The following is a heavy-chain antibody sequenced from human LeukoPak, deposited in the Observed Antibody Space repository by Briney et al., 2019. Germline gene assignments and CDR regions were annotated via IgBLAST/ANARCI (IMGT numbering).Heavy chain of an antibody. CDR1: GFTFPTYG. D-gene: IGHD4-17*01. CDR3: AKDSTRDYGHYGIPES. CDR2: ISYDGNKE. J-gene: IGHJ5*02. Sequence: LPGESLRLSCAGSGFTFPTYGMHWVRQAQGKGLEWVAYISYDGNKEYYTDSVKGRFTISRDNSKNMLFMQMNSLRIEDTGVYYCAKDSTRDYGHYGIPESWGQGTLVTVSS. V-gene: IGHV3-30*18.